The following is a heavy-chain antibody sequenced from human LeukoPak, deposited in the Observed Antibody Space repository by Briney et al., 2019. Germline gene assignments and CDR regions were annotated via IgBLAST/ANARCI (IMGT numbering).Heavy chain of an antibody. CDR1: GFTFSTYR. Sequence: GGSLRLSCAASGFTFSTYRMHWVRQVPGKGLVWVSRINSDGSSTNYADSVKSRFTISRDNAKNTLYLQMNSLRAEDTAVYYCARDYGEGGYYFDYWGQGTLVTVSS. CDR3: ARDYGEGGYYFDY. J-gene: IGHJ4*02. CDR2: INSDGSST. D-gene: IGHD4-17*01. V-gene: IGHV3-74*01.